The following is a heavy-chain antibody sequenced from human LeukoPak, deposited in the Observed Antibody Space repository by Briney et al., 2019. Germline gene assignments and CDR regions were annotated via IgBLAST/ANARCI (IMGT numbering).Heavy chain of an antibody. D-gene: IGHD6-13*01. CDR3: AGLSAAGTRIEY. Sequence: SETLSLTCTVSGGSVSSSSFHCGWIRQPPGKGLEWIGSIYFSGSTYYNLSLKSRVTISVYTSRNQFSLKLSSVTAADTAVYYCAGLSAAGTRIEYWGQGTLVTVSS. CDR2: IYFSGST. V-gene: IGHV4-39*07. J-gene: IGHJ4*02. CDR1: GGSVSSSSFH.